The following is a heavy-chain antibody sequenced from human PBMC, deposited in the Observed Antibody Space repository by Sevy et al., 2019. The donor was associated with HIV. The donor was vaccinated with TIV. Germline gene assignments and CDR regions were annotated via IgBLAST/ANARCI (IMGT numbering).Heavy chain of an antibody. CDR2: INSDGSST. CDR1: GFTFSSYW. J-gene: IGHJ4*02. V-gene: IGHV3-74*01. D-gene: IGHD6-19*01. Sequence: GGSLRLSCAASGFTFSSYWMHWVRQAPGKGLVWVSRINSDGSSTSYADSVKGRFTISRDNAKNTLYLQMNRLRAEDTAVYYCARDLGATLRIAVAAYFDYWGQGTLVTVSS. CDR3: ARDLGATLRIAVAAYFDY.